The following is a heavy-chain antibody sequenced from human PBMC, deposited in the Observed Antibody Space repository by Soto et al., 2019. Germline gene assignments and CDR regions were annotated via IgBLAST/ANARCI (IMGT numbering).Heavy chain of an antibody. J-gene: IGHJ5*02. CDR3: ARDRSSSGWGGAYKWFDP. D-gene: IGHD6-19*01. CDR1: GGSISSYY. V-gene: IGHV4-59*01. CDR2: IYYSGST. Sequence: PSETLSLTCTVSGGSISSYYWSWIRQPPGKGLEWIGYIYYSGSTNYNPSLKSRVTISVDTSKNQFSLKLSSVTAADTAVYYCARDRSSSGWGGAYKWFDPWGQGTLVTVSS.